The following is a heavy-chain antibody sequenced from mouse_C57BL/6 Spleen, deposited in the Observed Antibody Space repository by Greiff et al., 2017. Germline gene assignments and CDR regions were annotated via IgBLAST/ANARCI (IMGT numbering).Heavy chain of an antibody. CDR1: GYTFTSYW. CDR2: INPSNGGT. CDR3: ARAGYYGSSYGYFDY. Sequence: VQLQQPGTELVKPGASVKLSCKASGYTFTSYWMPWVKQRPGQGLEWIGNINPSNGGTNYNQKFKGKSTLTVDKSSSTAYMQLSSLTSEDSAVYYCARAGYYGSSYGYFDYWGQGTTLTVSS. D-gene: IGHD1-1*01. J-gene: IGHJ2*01. V-gene: IGHV1-53*01.